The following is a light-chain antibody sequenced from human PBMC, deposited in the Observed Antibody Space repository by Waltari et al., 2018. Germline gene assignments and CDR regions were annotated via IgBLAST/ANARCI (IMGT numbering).Light chain of an antibody. CDR1: QGISSY. J-gene: IGKJ4*01. CDR2: YAN. Sequence: IQMSQSPSSLSASVGDRVTITCRASQGISSYLNWYQQKPGKAPKLLIYYANSLASGVPSRFSGSGSGTEFTLTISSLQPEDFATYYCQQYGSSSLTFGGGTKVEIK. CDR3: QQYGSSSLT. V-gene: IGKV1-13*02.